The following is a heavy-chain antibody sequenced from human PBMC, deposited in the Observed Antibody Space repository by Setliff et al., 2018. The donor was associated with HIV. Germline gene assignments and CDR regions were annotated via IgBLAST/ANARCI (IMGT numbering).Heavy chain of an antibody. J-gene: IGHJ4*02. CDR2: IYTSGIT. CDR3: ARWHPPYGFWEEDY. V-gene: IGHV4-4*08. D-gene: IGHD3-10*01. CDR1: GDSISSYY. Sequence: SETLSLTCTVSGDSISSYYWSWIRQPPGKGLEWIGYIYTSGITDYNPSLNSRVTISGDTSKNQFSLKLSSVTAADTAVYYCARWHPPYGFWEEDYWGQGTLGTVS.